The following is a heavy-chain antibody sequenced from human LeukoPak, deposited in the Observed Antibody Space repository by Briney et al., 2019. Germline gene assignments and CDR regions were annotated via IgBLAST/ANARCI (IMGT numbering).Heavy chain of an antibody. J-gene: IGHJ4*02. Sequence: GGSLRLSCAASGFTFSSYSMNWIRQAPGRGLEWISYISNTGDAKWYADSVKGRFTISRDNARNSMYLQMNGLRADDTAVYYCARDGRGKYHLDLWGQGTLVTVSS. CDR2: ISNTGDAK. CDR1: GFTFSSYS. CDR3: ARDGRGKYHLDL. D-gene: IGHD1-26*01. V-gene: IGHV3-48*04.